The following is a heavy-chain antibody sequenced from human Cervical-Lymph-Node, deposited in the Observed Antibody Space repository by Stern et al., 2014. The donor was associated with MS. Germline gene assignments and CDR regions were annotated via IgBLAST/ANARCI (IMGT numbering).Heavy chain of an antibody. CDR2: RSFDGSYK. CDR1: GFSFITYG. J-gene: IGHJ4*02. CDR3: VKGMATVTNYFDY. D-gene: IGHD4-17*01. V-gene: IGHV3-30*18. Sequence: VQLVESGGGVVQPGRSLRLSCAASGFSFITYGMHWVRQAPGKGLEWVALRSFDGSYKLYAVSVQGRFTISIDNSKNTLYLQMNSLRAEDTAVYYCVKGMATVTNYFDYWGQGTLVTVSS.